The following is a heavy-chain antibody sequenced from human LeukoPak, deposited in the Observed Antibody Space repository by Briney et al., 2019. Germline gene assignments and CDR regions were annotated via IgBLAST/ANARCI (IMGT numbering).Heavy chain of an antibody. CDR2: INHSGST. CDR1: GGSFSGYY. CDR3: ARGPYTIFGVVIMYYFDY. V-gene: IGHV4-34*01. Sequence: PSETLSLTCAVYGGSFSGYYWGWIRQPPGKGLEWIGEINHSGSTNYNPSLKSRVTISVDTSKNQFSLKLSSVTAADTAVYYCARGPYTIFGVVIMYYFDYWGQGTLVTVSS. D-gene: IGHD3-3*01. J-gene: IGHJ4*02.